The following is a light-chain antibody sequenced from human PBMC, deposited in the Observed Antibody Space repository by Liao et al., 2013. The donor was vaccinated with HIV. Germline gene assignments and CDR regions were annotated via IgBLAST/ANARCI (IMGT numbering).Light chain of an antibody. CDR2: YDK. CDR3: QVWDSSSDLVV. V-gene: IGLV3-21*01. CDR1: NIGTKN. Sequence: SYVLTQPSALSVAPGKTATITCGGDNIGTKNVHWYQQKPGKAPILVIYYDKDRPSGIPERFSGSNSGNTATLTISRVAAGDEADYYCQVWDSSSDLVVFGGGTKLTVL. J-gene: IGLJ3*02.